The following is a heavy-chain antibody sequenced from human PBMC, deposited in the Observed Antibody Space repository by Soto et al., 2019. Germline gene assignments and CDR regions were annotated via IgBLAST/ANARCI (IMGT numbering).Heavy chain of an antibody. CDR1: GYSFTSYW. CDR3: ARHSNQLLGFDD. CDR2: IDPSDSYT. D-gene: IGHD2-2*01. Sequence: GESLKVSCKGSGYSFTSYWISWVRQMPGKGLEWMGRIDPSDSYTNYSPSFQGHVTTSADKSISTAYLQWSSLKASDTAMYYCARHSNQLLGFDDWGQGTLVTVSS. V-gene: IGHV5-10-1*01. J-gene: IGHJ4*02.